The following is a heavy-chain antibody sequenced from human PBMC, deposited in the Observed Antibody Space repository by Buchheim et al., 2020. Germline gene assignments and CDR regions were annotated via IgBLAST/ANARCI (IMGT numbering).Heavy chain of an antibody. CDR2: IYTSGST. Sequence: QVQLQESGPGLVKPSQTLSLTCTVSGGSISSGSYYWSWIRQPAGKGLEWIGRIYTSGSTNYNPSLKSRVTISVDTSKNQFSLKLSSVTAADTAVYYCASDPVIASEAYFDYWGQGTL. D-gene: IGHD2-21*01. J-gene: IGHJ4*02. V-gene: IGHV4-61*02. CDR3: ASDPVIASEAYFDY. CDR1: GGSISSGSYY.